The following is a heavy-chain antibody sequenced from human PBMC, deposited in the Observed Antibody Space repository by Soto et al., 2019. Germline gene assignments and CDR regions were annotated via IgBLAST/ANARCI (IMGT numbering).Heavy chain of an antibody. J-gene: IGHJ4*02. CDR2: ISAYNGNT. V-gene: IGHV1-18*01. Sequence: ASVKVSCKASGYTFTSYGISWVRQAPGQGLEWMGWISAYNGNTNYAQKLQGRVTMTTDTSTSTAYMELRRLRSDDTAVYYCARDNGNWNYIYFDYWGQGTLVTVSS. CDR3: ARDNGNWNYIYFDY. CDR1: GYTFTSYG. D-gene: IGHD1-7*01.